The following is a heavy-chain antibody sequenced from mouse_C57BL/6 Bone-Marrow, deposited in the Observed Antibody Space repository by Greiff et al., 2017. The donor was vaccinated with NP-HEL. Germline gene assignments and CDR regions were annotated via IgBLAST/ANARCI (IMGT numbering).Heavy chain of an antibody. J-gene: IGHJ3*01. CDR2: IHPNSGST. Sequence: QVQLQQPGAELVKPGASVKLSCKASGYTFTSYWMHWVKQRPGQGLEWIGMIHPNSGSTNYNEKFKSKATLTVAKSSSTAYMQLSSLTSEDSAVYYCAREGIYYGNGAWFAYWGQGTLVTVSA. CDR3: AREGIYYGNGAWFAY. V-gene: IGHV1-64*01. D-gene: IGHD2-1*01. CDR1: GYTFTSYW.